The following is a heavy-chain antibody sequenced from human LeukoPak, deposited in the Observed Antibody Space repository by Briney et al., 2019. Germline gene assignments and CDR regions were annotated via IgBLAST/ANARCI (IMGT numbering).Heavy chain of an antibody. Sequence: ASVKVSCKASGGTFSSYAISWVRQAPGQGLEWMGGIIPIFGTANYAQKFQGRVTITTDESTSTAYMELSSLRSEDTAVYYCARDPTVTSDCYYYYYMDVWGKGTTVTVSS. CDR1: GGTFSSYA. CDR3: ARDPTVTSDCYYYYYMDV. D-gene: IGHD4-11*01. J-gene: IGHJ6*03. V-gene: IGHV1-69*05. CDR2: IIPIFGTA.